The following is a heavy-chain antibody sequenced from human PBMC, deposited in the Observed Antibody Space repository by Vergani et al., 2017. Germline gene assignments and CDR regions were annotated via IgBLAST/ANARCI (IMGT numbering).Heavy chain of an antibody. CDR3: ARVAMMGYGMDV. Sequence: QVQLVESGGGVVQPGRSLRLSCAASGFTFSSYGMHWVRQAPGKGLELVAVIWYDGSNKYYADSVKSRFTISRDNSKNTLYLQMNSLRAEDTAVYYCARVAMMGYGMDVWGQGTTVTVSS. D-gene: IGHD2-2*01. V-gene: IGHV3-33*01. J-gene: IGHJ6*02. CDR1: GFTFSSYG. CDR2: IWYDGSNK.